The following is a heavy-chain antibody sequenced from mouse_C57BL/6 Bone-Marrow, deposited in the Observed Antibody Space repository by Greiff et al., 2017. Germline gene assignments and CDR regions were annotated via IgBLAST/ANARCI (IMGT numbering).Heavy chain of an antibody. J-gene: IGHJ4*01. V-gene: IGHV1-76*01. CDR3: ARDLEDYYAMDY. Sequence: VKLMESGAELVRPGASVKLSCKASGYTFTDYYINWVKQRPGQGLEWIARIYPGSGNTYYNEKFKGKATLTAEKSSSTAYMQLSSLTSEDSAVYFCARDLEDYYAMDYWGQGTSVTVSS. CDR2: IYPGSGNT. CDR1: GYTFTDYY.